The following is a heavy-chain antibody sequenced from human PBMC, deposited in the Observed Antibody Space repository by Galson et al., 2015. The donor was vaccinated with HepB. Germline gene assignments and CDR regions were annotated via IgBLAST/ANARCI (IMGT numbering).Heavy chain of an antibody. J-gene: IGHJ4*02. V-gene: IGHV3-23*01. CDR2: ISGSGGST. D-gene: IGHD5-18*01. CDR3: AKVQRGGYSYGDMGEGFDY. CDR1: GFTFSSYA. Sequence: SLRLSCAASGFTFSSYAMSWVRQAPGKGLEWVSAISGSGGSTYYADSVKGRFTISRDNSKNTLYLQMNSLRAEDTAVYYCAKVQRGGYSYGDMGEGFDYWGQGTLVIVSS.